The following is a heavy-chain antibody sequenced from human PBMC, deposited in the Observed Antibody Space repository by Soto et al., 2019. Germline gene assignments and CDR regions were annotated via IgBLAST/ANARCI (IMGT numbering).Heavy chain of an antibody. Sequence: QGQLVQSGADVKRPGAAVTVSCTTSGYKFADYTMNWVRQATGLGLGWLGYMNSFSGGSDFAPKFQYRLTLTNNTSISTAYLELTNLRYDDTAVYYCARGSAFQRTGNSDFWGQGTPVTVSS. D-gene: IGHD6-19*01. CDR2: MNSFSGGS. J-gene: IGHJ1*01. CDR1: GYKFADYT. CDR3: ARGSAFQRTGNSDF. V-gene: IGHV1-8*02.